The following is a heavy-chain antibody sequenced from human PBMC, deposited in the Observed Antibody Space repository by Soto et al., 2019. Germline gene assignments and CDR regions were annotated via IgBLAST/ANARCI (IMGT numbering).Heavy chain of an antibody. CDR1: GGSISSGGFY. CDR2: IYYSGST. Sequence: QVQLQESGPGLVKPSQTLSLTCSVSGGSISSGGFYWSWIRQHPWKGLEWIGSIYYSGSTYYNPSLKSLFTISVDTSKNQFSLKLSSVTAADTAVYYCARAWSLGDAFDIWGQGTKVTVSS. CDR3: ARAWSLGDAFDI. D-gene: IGHD7-27*01. J-gene: IGHJ3*02. V-gene: IGHV4-31*01.